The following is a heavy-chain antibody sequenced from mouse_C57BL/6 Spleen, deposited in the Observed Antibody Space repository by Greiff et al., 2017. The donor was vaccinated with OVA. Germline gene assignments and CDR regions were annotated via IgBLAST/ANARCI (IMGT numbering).Heavy chain of an antibody. CDR3: ARNGLTGTYWYFDV. V-gene: IGHV2-9-1*01. D-gene: IGHD4-1*01. CDR1: GFSLTSYA. Sequence: VQGVESGPGLVAPSQSLSITCTVSGFSLTSYAISWVRQPPGKGLEWLGVIWTGGGTNYNSALKSRLSISKDNSKSQVFLKMNSLQTDDTARYYCARNGLTGTYWYFDVWGTGTTVTVSS. J-gene: IGHJ1*03. CDR2: IWTGGGT.